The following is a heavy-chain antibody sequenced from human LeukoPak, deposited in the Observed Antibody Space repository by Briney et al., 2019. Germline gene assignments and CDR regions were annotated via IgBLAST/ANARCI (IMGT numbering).Heavy chain of an antibody. D-gene: IGHD1-26*01. V-gene: IGHV4-4*07. CDR2: IYATGNT. CDR3: ARELFDYSDSSGFDY. Sequence: SETLSLNCTVSGASLSRYSLNWIRQPAGKGLEWIGRIYATGNTENNPSLKSRVIMSVDTSKNQFSLKLSSVTAADTAVYYCARELFDYSDSSGFDYWGQGTLVTVSS. J-gene: IGHJ4*02. CDR1: GASLSRYS.